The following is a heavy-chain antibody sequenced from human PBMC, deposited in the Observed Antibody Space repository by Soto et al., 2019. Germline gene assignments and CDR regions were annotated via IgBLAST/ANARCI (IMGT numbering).Heavy chain of an antibody. Sequence: GGVLRISRVAPGFPPWTPAMGLGRPAPGKGLEWVSGITGSGGGTYYADSVKGRFTISRDNAKNSLYLQMNSLRAEDTAVYYCARDLLSTTSPYYFDYWGQGTLVTVSS. V-gene: IGHV3-23*01. CDR2: ITGSGGGT. CDR1: GFPPWTPA. J-gene: IGHJ4*02. CDR3: ARDLLSTTSPYYFDY. D-gene: IGHD2-2*01.